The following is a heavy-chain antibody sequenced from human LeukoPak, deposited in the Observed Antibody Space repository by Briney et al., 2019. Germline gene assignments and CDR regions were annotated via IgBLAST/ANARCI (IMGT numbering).Heavy chain of an antibody. CDR2: IKTDGSEK. D-gene: IGHD3-22*01. Sequence: GGSLRLSCAASGFTFHNNGMSWVRQAPGKGLQWVANIKTDGSEKYYVDSVKGRFTISRDNAKNSLNLQMNSLRAEDTAVYYCATYSSLNRREFQYWGQGTLLTVSS. CDR3: ATYSSLNRREFQY. J-gene: IGHJ1*01. CDR1: GFTFHNNG. V-gene: IGHV3-7*01.